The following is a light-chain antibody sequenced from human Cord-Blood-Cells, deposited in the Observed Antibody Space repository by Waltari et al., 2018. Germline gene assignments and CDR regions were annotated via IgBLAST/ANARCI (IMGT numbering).Light chain of an antibody. CDR3: RSYTGSSTLV. CDR1: SSDVGGYNY. J-gene: IGLJ1*01. V-gene: IGLV2-14*01. CDR2: EVS. Sequence: QSALTQPASVSGSPGPSITISCTGTSSDVGGYNYVSWYQQHPGKAPKLMIYEVSNRPSGVSNRFAGSKSGNTASLTISGLQAEDEADYYCRSYTGSSTLVFGTGTKVTVL.